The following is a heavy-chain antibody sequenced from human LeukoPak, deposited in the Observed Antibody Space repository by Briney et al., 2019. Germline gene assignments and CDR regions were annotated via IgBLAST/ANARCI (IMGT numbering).Heavy chain of an antibody. CDR1: GDSVSSNSAA. D-gene: IGHD6-13*01. J-gene: IGHJ4*02. CDR3: ASAAIIAAAGSFDY. CDR2: TYYRSKWYN. V-gene: IGHV6-1*01. Sequence: SQTLSLTCAISGDSVSSNSAARNWIRQSPSRGLEWLGRTYYRSKWYNDYAVSVKGRITINPDTSKNQFSLQLNSVTPEDTAVYYCASAAIIAAAGSFDYWGQGTLVTVSS.